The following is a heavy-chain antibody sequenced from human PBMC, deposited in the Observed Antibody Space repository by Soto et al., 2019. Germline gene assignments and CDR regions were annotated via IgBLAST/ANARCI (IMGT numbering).Heavy chain of an antibody. CDR3: ARDLEYRSSSPLFDY. CDR1: GGTFSSYA. J-gene: IGHJ4*02. V-gene: IGHV1-69*13. D-gene: IGHD6-6*01. CDR2: IIPIFGTA. Sequence: ASVKVSCKASGGTFSSYAISWVRQAPGQGLEWMGGIIPIFGTANYAQKFQGRVTITADESTSTAYMELSSLRSEDTAVYYCARDLEYRSSSPLFDYWGQGTPVTVSS.